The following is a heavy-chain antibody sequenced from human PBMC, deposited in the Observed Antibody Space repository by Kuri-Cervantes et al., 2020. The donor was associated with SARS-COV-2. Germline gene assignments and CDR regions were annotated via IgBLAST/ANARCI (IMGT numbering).Heavy chain of an antibody. CDR1: GFTFDDYA. CDR3: VRDGDHWNFDY. Sequence: GESLKISCAASGFTFDDYAMHWVRQAPGKGLVWVSRINPDGSYTNNADSVKGRFTLSRDNAKNMLFLQMNSLRAEDTAAYYCVRDGDHWNFDYWGQGTLVTVSS. CDR2: INPDGSYT. D-gene: IGHD1-1*01. J-gene: IGHJ4*02. V-gene: IGHV3-74*01.